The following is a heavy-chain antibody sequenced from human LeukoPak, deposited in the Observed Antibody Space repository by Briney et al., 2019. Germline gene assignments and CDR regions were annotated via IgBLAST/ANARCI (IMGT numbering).Heavy chain of an antibody. D-gene: IGHD5-12*01. CDR3: ASSVVATTRPFDY. V-gene: IGHV3-21*01. CDR1: GFTFSSYS. CDR2: ISSSSSYI. J-gene: IGHJ4*02. Sequence: PGGSLRLSCAASGFTFSSYSMNWVRQAPGKGLEWVSSISSSSSYICYADSVKGRFTISRDNAKNSLYLQMNSLRAEDTAVCYCASSVVATTRPFDYWGQGTLVTVSS.